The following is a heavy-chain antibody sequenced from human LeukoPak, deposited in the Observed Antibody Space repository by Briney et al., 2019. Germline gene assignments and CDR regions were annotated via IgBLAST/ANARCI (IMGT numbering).Heavy chain of an antibody. CDR3: AKDSRLYCSSTSCSTVGGDY. CDR1: GFTFSSYG. J-gene: IGHJ4*02. D-gene: IGHD2-2*01. Sequence: PGGSLRLSCAASGFTFSSYGMHWVRQAPGKGLEWVAFIRYDGSNKYYADSVKGRFTISRDNSKNTLYLQMNSLRAEDTAVYYCAKDSRLYCSSTSCSTVGGDYWGQGTLVTVSS. CDR2: IRYDGSNK. V-gene: IGHV3-30*02.